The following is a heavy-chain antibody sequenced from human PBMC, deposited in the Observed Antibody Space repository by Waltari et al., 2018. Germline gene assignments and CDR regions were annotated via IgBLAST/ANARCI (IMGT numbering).Heavy chain of an antibody. J-gene: IGHJ4*02. CDR1: GGSISSSSYY. CDR3: ARHPDY. V-gene: IGHV4-39*01. CDR2: CYYDGIT. Sequence: QLQLQESGPGLVKPSETLSLKCTVSGGSISSSSYYWGWIRQPPGKELEWIGGCYYDGITHYNPSLKSRLTISVDTPINQFSLKLTSVTAADTALYYCARHPDYWGQGTLVTVSS.